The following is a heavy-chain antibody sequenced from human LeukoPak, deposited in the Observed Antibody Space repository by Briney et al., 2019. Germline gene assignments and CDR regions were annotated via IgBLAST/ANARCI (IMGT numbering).Heavy chain of an antibody. CDR1: GFTFSSYA. CDR2: ISGSGGST. Sequence: GGSLRLSCAASGFTFSSYAMSWVRQAPGKGLERVSAISGSGGSTYYADSVKGRFTISRDNSKNTLYLQMNSLRAEDTAVYYCANPPAAAVSYYFDYWVQGTLVTVSS. D-gene: IGHD6-13*01. J-gene: IGHJ4*02. CDR3: ANPPAAAVSYYFDY. V-gene: IGHV3-23*01.